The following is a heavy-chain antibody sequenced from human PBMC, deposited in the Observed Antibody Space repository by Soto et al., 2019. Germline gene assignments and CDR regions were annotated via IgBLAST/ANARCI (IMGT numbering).Heavy chain of an antibody. D-gene: IGHD5-18*01. Sequence: GGSLRLSCAASGFTFSSYSISWVRQAPWKGLECVSTISGSGVTTYYADSVKGRFTISRDNSKNTLYLQMNSLRAEDKAVYYCAKDIGYSYGSCFDYRGQRTLVTVSS. CDR2: ISGSGVTT. CDR1: GFTFSSYS. CDR3: AKDIGYSYGSCFDY. V-gene: IGHV3-23*01. J-gene: IGHJ4*02.